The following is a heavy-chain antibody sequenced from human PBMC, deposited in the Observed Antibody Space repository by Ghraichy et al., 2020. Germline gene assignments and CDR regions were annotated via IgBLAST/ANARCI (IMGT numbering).Heavy chain of an antibody. D-gene: IGHD5-24*01. Sequence: SETLSLTCAVYGGSFSGYYWSWIRQPPGKGLEWIGEINHSGSTNYNPSLKSRVTISVDTSKNQFSLKLSSVTAADTAVYYCARRRWRGVGDYWGQGTLVTVSS. V-gene: IGHV4-34*01. J-gene: IGHJ4*02. CDR1: GGSFSGYY. CDR3: ARRRWRGVGDY. CDR2: INHSGST.